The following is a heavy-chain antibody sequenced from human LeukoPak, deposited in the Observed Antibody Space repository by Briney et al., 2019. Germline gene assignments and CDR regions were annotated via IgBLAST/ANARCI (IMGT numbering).Heavy chain of an antibody. D-gene: IGHD1-1*01. Sequence: GGSLRLSCTASGFTLSSSWMSWVRQPPGRGLEWVASIKQDGSRKYYVDSVKGRFTISRDNAKNSLYLQMNSLRAEDTAVYYCARLFRDVTTFDYWGQGTLVTVSS. CDR3: ARLFRDVTTFDY. CDR1: GFTLSSSW. CDR2: IKQDGSRK. J-gene: IGHJ4*02. V-gene: IGHV3-7*01.